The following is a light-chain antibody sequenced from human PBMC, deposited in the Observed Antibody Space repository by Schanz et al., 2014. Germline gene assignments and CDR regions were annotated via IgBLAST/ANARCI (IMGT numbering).Light chain of an antibody. Sequence: QSVLTQPASVSGSPGQSITISCTGTGGDFGGFHYVSWYQQHPGKAPKLIISDVSDRPSGVPDRFSGSKSGNTASLTVSGLQAEDEADYYCSSYAGGNNLYVFGTGTKLTVL. CDR2: DVS. CDR3: SSYAGGNNLYV. CDR1: GGDFGGFHY. J-gene: IGLJ1*01. V-gene: IGLV2-8*01.